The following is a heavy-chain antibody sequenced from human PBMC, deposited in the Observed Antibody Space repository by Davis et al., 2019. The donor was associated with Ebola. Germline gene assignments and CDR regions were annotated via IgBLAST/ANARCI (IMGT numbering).Heavy chain of an antibody. CDR3: ARIPPKYYDVLTGYYTPYYFDY. V-gene: IGHV2-70*11. D-gene: IGHD3-9*01. J-gene: IGHJ4*02. CDR1: GFSLTTRGMC. CDR2: IDRDDDK. Sequence: SGPTLVKPTQTLTLTCTFSGFSLTTRGMCVSWIRQPPGKALEWLGRIDRDDDKYYSASLKTRLTISKDTSKNQVVLTMTNMDPVDTATYYCARIPPKYYDVLTGYYTPYYFDYWGQGTLVTVSS.